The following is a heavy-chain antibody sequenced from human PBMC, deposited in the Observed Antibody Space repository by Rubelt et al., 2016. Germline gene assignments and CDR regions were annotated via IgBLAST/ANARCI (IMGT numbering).Heavy chain of an antibody. D-gene: IGHD2-15*01. J-gene: IGHJ6*02. CDR3: ARVCPPPTRSCYSNGMDV. Sequence: GRINPNSGGTNYAQKFQGRVTMTRDTSISTAYMELSRLRSDDTAVYYCARVCPPPTRSCYSNGMDVWGQGTTVTVSS. V-gene: IGHV1-2*06. CDR2: INPNSGGT.